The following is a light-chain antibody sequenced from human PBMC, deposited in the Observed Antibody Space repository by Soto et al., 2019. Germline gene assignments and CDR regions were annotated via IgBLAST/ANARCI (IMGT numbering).Light chain of an antibody. V-gene: IGKV3-20*01. CDR3: QQYGSSPPT. CDR2: GAS. Sequence: EIVLTQSPGTLSLSPGERATLSCRASQSVSSSYLAWYQQKPGQAPGLLIYGASSRATGIPDRFSGSGSGTDFTLTISRLEPDDFAVYYCQQYGSSPPTFGPGTKVDIK. CDR1: QSVSSSY. J-gene: IGKJ3*01.